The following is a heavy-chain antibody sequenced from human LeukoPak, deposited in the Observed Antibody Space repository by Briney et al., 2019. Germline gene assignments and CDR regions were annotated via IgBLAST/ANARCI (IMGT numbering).Heavy chain of an antibody. CDR2: ISSSSSTI. CDR3: ARVPIATSRGWPLDY. D-gene: IGHD6-19*01. J-gene: IGHJ4*02. CDR1: GFTFSSYS. Sequence: SGGSLRLSCAASGFTFSSYSMNWVRQAPGKGLEWVSYISSSSSTIYYADSVKGRFTISRDNAKNSLYLQMNSLRAEDTAVYYCARVPIATSRGWPLDYWGQGTLVTASS. V-gene: IGHV3-48*01.